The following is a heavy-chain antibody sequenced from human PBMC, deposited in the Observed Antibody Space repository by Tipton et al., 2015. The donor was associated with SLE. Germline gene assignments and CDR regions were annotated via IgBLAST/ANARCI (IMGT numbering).Heavy chain of an antibody. CDR3: ARVGITIFGVVISDYGMDV. J-gene: IGHJ6*02. Sequence: SLRLSCAASGFTVSSNYMSWVRQAPGKGLEWVSVIYSGGSTYYADSVKGRFTISRDNSKNTLYLQMNSLRAEDTAVYYCARVGITIFGVVISDYGMDVWGQGTTVTVSS. CDR1: GFTVSSNY. D-gene: IGHD3-3*01. V-gene: IGHV3-53*05. CDR2: IYSGGST.